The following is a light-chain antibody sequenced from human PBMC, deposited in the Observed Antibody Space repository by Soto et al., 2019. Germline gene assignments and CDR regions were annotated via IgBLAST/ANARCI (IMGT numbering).Light chain of an antibody. V-gene: IGKV3-20*01. Sequence: ETVLTQSPGTLSLSPGERATLACRASQSVRSSYLAWFQQKPGQAPRLLIYGASTRATGIPDRFSGSGSGTDITLTICRLEPEDFAVYYCQQYGSSPFTFGPGTKVAIK. CDR2: GAS. J-gene: IGKJ3*01. CDR3: QQYGSSPFT. CDR1: QSVRSSY.